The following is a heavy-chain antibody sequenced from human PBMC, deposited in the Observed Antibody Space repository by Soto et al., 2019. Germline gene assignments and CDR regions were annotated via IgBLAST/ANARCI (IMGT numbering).Heavy chain of an antibody. J-gene: IGHJ6*02. CDR2: INPNSGGT. V-gene: IGHV1-2*04. D-gene: IGHD6-13*01. CDR3: ARSSIAAAGTGYYYYGMDA. CDR1: GYTFTGYY. Sequence: GASVKVSCKASGYTFTGYYMHWVRQAPGQGLEWMGWINPNSGGTNYAQKFQGWVTMTRDTSISTAYMELSRLRSDDTAVYYCARSSIAAAGTGYYYYGMDAWGQGTTVTVSS.